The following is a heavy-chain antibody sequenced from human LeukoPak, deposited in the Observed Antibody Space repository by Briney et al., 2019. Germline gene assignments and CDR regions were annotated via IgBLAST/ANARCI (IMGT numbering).Heavy chain of an antibody. V-gene: IGHV3-30*04. D-gene: IGHD6-19*01. CDR3: ARDRRQWLVLLYFQH. CDR1: GFTLSSYA. J-gene: IGHJ1*01. CDR2: ISYDGSNK. Sequence: PGRSLRLSCAASGFTLSSYAMHWVRQAPGKGLEWVAVISYDGSNKYYADSVKGRFTFSRDNSKNMLYLQMNSLRAEDTAVYYCARDRRQWLVLLYFQHWGQGTLVTVSS.